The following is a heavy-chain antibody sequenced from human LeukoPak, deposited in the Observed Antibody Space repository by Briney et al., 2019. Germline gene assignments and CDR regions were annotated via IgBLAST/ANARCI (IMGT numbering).Heavy chain of an antibody. CDR3: ARGGNSGSIYY. D-gene: IGHD3-22*01. Sequence: SETLSLTCTVSGGSISSHYWSWIRQPPGKGLEWIGYIYYSGSTNYNPSLKSRVTISVDTSKNQFSLKLSSVTAADTAVYYCARGGNSGSIYYWGQGTLVTVSS. V-gene: IGHV4-59*11. CDR2: IYYSGST. CDR1: GGSISSHY. J-gene: IGHJ4*02.